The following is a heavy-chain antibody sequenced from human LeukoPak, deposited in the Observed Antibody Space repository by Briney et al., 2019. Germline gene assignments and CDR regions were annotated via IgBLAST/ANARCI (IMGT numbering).Heavy chain of an antibody. CDR3: AGGGYDFWSGYYPYYYYGMDV. J-gene: IGHJ6*02. D-gene: IGHD3-3*01. CDR2: ISSSGSTI. CDR1: GFTFSSYT. Sequence: GGSLRLSCAVSGFTFSSYTMTWVRQAPGKGLEWVSYISSSGSTIYYADSVKGRFTISRDNAKNSLYLQMNSLRAEDTAVYYCAGGGYDFWSGYYPYYYYGMDVWGQGTTVTVSS. V-gene: IGHV3-48*04.